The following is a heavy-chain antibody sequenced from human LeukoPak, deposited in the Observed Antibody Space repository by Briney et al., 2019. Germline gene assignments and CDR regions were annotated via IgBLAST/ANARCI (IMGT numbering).Heavy chain of an antibody. D-gene: IGHD2-15*01. Sequence: GGSLRLSCAASGFTFSSYWMYWVRQAPGKGPVWVSRINTDGSTTTYADSVKGRFTISRDNAKNTLYLQMNSLRAEDTAVYYCARGGLLHYFDYWGQGTLVTVSS. CDR1: GFTFSSYW. J-gene: IGHJ4*02. CDR3: ARGGLLHYFDY. CDR2: INTDGSTT. V-gene: IGHV3-74*01.